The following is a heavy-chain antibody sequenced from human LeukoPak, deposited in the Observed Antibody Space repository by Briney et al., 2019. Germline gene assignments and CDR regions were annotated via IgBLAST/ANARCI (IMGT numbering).Heavy chain of an antibody. D-gene: IGHD3-22*01. V-gene: IGHV3-21*01. J-gene: IGHJ4*02. CDR3: ARDGIYYDGSRYNSYPGDY. CDR1: GVTFSTYS. Sequence: GGSLRLSCAASGVTFSTYSMNWVRQAPGKGLEWVSSINSSSSYKYYADSVKGRFTISRDNANISLYLQLNILRAEDTAVYYSARDGIYYDGSRYNSYPGDYWGQGTLVTVSS. CDR2: INSSSSYK.